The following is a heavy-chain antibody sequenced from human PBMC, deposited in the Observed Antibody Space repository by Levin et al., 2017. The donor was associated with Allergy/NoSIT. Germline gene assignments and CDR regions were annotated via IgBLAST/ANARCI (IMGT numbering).Heavy chain of an antibody. CDR3: ARDVLPTNRPYGANWFDL. D-gene: IGHD2-8*01. J-gene: IGHJ5*02. CDR1: IFNFRGYW. V-gene: IGHV3-7*03. Sequence: GESLKISCAASIFNFRGYWMTWVRQAPGQGLEWVANINQDGTEIYYVDSVRGRFTISRDNAKNSVSLQMNDLRAEDTAVYYCARDVLPTNRPYGANWFDLWGQGTRVSV. CDR2: INQDGTEI.